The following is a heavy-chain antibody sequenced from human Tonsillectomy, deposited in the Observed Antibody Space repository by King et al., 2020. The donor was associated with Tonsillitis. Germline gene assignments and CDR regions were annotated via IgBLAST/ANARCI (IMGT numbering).Heavy chain of an antibody. Sequence: VQLVESGGGLAPPGGSLRLSCVASGFTFRDYTLTWIRQGPGKGLEWVSLIGHNNVVYDADSVRGRFTISRDDAKKSLFLQMHSLRAEDTGVYYCARVAKIHHIAVSGILCKHMDVWGKGPSVTVS. D-gene: IGHD2/OR15-2a*01. CDR2: IGHNNVV. CDR3: ARVAKIHHIAVSGILCKHMDV. CDR1: GFTFRDYT. J-gene: IGHJ6*03. V-gene: IGHV3-11*01.